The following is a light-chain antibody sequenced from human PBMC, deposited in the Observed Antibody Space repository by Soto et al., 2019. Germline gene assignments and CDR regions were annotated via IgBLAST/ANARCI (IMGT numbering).Light chain of an antibody. CDR3: QQYNNWPSIT. J-gene: IGKJ5*01. CDR1: QSFSGSH. V-gene: IGKV3-15*01. CDR2: GAS. Sequence: EVVLTQSPGTLSLFPGERATLSCSASQSFSGSHLAWYRQKPGQAPRLLIYGASTRATGIPARFSGSGSGTEFTLTISSLQSEDFAVYYCQQYNNWPSITFGQGTRLEIK.